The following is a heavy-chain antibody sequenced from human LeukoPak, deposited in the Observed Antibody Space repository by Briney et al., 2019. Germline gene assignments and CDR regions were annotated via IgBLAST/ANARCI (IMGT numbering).Heavy chain of an antibody. D-gene: IGHD3-22*01. CDR2: ITTSSSAI. V-gene: IGHV3-48*01. J-gene: IGHJ4*02. Sequence: QPGGSLRLSCAASGFAFSSYSMNWVRQAPGKGLEWVSYITTSSSAIYCADSVKGRFTISRDNAKNSLYLQMNSLRAEDTAVYYCARKSGSSGYPFDYWGQGTVVTVSS. CDR1: GFAFSSYS. CDR3: ARKSGSSGYPFDY.